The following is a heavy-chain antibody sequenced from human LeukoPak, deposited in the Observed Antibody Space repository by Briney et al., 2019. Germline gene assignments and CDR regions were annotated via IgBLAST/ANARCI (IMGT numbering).Heavy chain of an antibody. V-gene: IGHV3-23*01. CDR2: ITSSGAGT. Sequence: GGSLRLSCAASGFAFYNYGMIWVRQTPGKGLEWVSDITSSGAGTSYADAVKGRFTISRDNSKNTVYLQMNSLRAEDTAVYYCARIAGFDPWGQGTLVTVSS. J-gene: IGHJ5*02. D-gene: IGHD6-13*01. CDR3: ARIAGFDP. CDR1: GFAFYNYG.